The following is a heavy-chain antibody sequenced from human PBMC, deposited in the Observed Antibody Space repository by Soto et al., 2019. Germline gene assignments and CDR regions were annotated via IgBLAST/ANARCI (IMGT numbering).Heavy chain of an antibody. Sequence: QVQLQESGPGLVKPSQTLSLTCTVSGGSISSDDYYWSWIRQLPGKGLEWIGDIHDTATTSYSPSLKSRLTLSVATSKNQFSLTLRSVTAADTAVYFCASQYYDFSSGALDFWGQGILVTVSS. V-gene: IGHV4-30-4*01. CDR1: GGSISSDDYY. CDR2: IHDTATT. CDR3: ASQYYDFSSGALDF. J-gene: IGHJ4*02. D-gene: IGHD3-3*01.